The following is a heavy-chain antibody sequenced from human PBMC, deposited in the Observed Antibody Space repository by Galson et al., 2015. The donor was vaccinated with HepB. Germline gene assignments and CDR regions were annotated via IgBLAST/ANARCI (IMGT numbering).Heavy chain of an antibody. J-gene: IGHJ6*02. CDR1: GYTFTSYY. CDR3: ARDRVPPRYYYYYGMDV. Sequence: SVKVSCKASGYTFTSYYMHWVRQAPGQGLEWMGIINPSGGSTSYAQKFQGRVTMTRDTSTSTVYMELSSLRSEDTAVYYCARDRVPPRYYYYYGMDVWGQGTTVTVSS. CDR2: INPSGGST. V-gene: IGHV1-46*01.